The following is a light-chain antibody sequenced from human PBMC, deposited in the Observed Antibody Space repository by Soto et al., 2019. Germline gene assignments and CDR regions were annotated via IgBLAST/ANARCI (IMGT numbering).Light chain of an antibody. J-gene: IGKJ3*01. CDR2: GAS. CDR3: QQYGSSAT. V-gene: IGKV3-20*01. CDR1: QRVTNSY. Sequence: EIVLTQSPGTLSLSPGERVTLSCRASQRVTNSYLAWYQQKHGQAPRLLIYGASSRATGIPDRFTGSGSGTDFTLTISRLEPEDFAVYYCQQYGSSATFGPETTVDLK.